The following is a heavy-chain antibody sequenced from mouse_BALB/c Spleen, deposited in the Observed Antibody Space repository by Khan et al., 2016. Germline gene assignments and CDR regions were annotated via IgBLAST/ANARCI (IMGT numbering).Heavy chain of an antibody. CDR3: VRDWWYFFDY. CDR2: INTNTGTA. Sequence: QIQLVQSGPELKKPGETVKISCKASGYTLTNYGMNWVQQAPGKGLKWMGWINTNTGTAKYAEEIKGRFVFSMETAAITVYLQINNLKCEDTATYFCVRDWWYFFDYWGQGTTLTVSS. CDR1: GYTLTNYG. D-gene: IGHD1-1*02. J-gene: IGHJ2*01. V-gene: IGHV9-3*02.